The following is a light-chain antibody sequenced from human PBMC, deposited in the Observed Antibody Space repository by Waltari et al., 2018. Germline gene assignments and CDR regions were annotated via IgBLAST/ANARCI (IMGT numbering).Light chain of an antibody. CDR1: QSIFYTSNDTNY. J-gene: IGKJ3*01. CDR2: WAS. CDR3: QQYYSTIFT. Sequence: DIVMTQSPDSLAVSLGERATINCKSSQSIFYTSNDTNYLAWYQQRPGQPPKLLIYWASTRESGVPDRFSGSGSGTDFTLTISSLQAEDVAVYYCQQYYSTIFTFGPGTKVDIK. V-gene: IGKV4-1*01.